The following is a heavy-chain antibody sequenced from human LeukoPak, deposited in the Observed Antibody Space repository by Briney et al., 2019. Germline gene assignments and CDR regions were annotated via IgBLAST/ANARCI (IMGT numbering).Heavy chain of an antibody. Sequence: SETLSLTCSVSGGSINSSSYYWGWIRQPPGKGLEWTGNIYYRGSTYYNPSLKSRVTISVDTSKNQFSLKLNSVTAADTAVYYCAREGEDGYNSFDYWGQGTLVIVSS. CDR2: IYYRGST. CDR1: GGSINSSSYY. J-gene: IGHJ4*02. D-gene: IGHD5-24*01. V-gene: IGHV4-39*07. CDR3: AREGEDGYNSFDY.